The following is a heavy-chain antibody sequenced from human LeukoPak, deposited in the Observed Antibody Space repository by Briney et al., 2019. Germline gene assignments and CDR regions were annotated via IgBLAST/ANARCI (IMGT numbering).Heavy chain of an antibody. D-gene: IGHD4-17*01. CDR2: IYHSGSA. V-gene: IGHV4-4*02. J-gene: IGHJ4*02. Sequence: KPSETLSPTCAVSGDSISGNNWWSWFRQPPGKGLEWIGEIYHSGSATYNPSLKSRVTISVDESKNHFFLKLSSVTAADTAVYYCARNGDLCIDFWGQGTXVTVXS. CDR1: GDSISGNNW. CDR3: ARNGDLCIDF.